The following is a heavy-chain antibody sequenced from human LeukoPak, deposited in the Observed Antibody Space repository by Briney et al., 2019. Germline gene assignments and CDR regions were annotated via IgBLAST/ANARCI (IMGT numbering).Heavy chain of an antibody. CDR2: IYYSGST. Sequence: SETLSLTCTVSGGSISSYYWSWIRQPPGKGLEWIGYIYYSGSTYYNPSLKSRVTISVDTSKNQFSLKLSSVTAADTAVYYCARIPASSSTLDFDYWGQGTLVTVSS. J-gene: IGHJ4*02. CDR1: GGSISSYY. CDR3: ARIPASSSTLDFDY. V-gene: IGHV4-30-4*01. D-gene: IGHD6-13*01.